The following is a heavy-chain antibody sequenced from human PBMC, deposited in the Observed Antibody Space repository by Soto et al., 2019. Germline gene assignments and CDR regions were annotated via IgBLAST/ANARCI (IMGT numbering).Heavy chain of an antibody. CDR1: GGSFSGYY. D-gene: IGHD3-3*01. J-gene: IGHJ6*03. CDR3: ARGSGYYDFWSGYRRSYYMDV. CDR2: INHSGST. Sequence: PSETLSLTCAVYGGSFSGYYWSWIRQPPGKGLEWIGEINHSGSTNYNPSLNSRVTISVDTSKNQFSLKLSSVTAADTAVYYCARGSGYYDFWSGYRRSYYMDVWGKGTTVTVSS. V-gene: IGHV4-34*01.